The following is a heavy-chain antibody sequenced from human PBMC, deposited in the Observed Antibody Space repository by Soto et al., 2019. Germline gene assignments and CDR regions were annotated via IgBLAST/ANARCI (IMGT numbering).Heavy chain of an antibody. CDR2: INGDGSST. V-gene: IGHV3-74*01. Sequence: PGGSLRLSCAASGFTFSNYWMHWVRLAPGKGLDWVSRINGDGSSTSYADSVKGRFTISRDSSTNTLYLQMNSLRVEDTAVYHCAKGQCPHLLAYWGQGTLVLVSS. CDR1: GFTFSNYW. CDR3: AKGQCPHLLAY. J-gene: IGHJ4*02. D-gene: IGHD2-21*01.